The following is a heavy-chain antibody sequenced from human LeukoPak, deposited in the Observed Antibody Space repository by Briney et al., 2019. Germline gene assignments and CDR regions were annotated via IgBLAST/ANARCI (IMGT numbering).Heavy chain of an antibody. CDR3: ARDILEANWFDP. J-gene: IGHJ5*02. V-gene: IGHV3-21*01. D-gene: IGHD3-3*01. Sequence: GGSLRLSCAASGFTFSSYSMNWVRQAPGKGLEWVSSISSSSSYIYYADSVKGRFTISRDNAKNSLYLQMNSLGAEDTAVYYCARDILEANWFDPWGQGTLVTVSS. CDR1: GFTFSSYS. CDR2: ISSSSSYI.